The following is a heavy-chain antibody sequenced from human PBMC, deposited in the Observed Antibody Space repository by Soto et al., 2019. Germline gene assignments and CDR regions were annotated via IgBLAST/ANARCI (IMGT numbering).Heavy chain of an antibody. Sequence: GGSLRLSCAASGFTFSNAWMSWVRQAPGKGLEWVGRIKSKTDGGTTDYAAPVKGRFTISRDDSKNTLYLQMNSLKTEDTAVCYCTTGCSGQLTIYYYYYYMDVWGKGTTVTVSS. J-gene: IGHJ6*03. CDR2: IKSKTDGGTT. V-gene: IGHV3-15*01. CDR1: GFTFSNAW. D-gene: IGHD6-6*01. CDR3: TTGCSGQLTIYYYYYYMDV.